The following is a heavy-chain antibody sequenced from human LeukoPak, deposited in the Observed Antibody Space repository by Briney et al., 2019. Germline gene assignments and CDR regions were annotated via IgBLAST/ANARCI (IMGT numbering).Heavy chain of an antibody. CDR1: GGSISSGGYY. V-gene: IGHV4-31*03. CDR2: IYYSGST. J-gene: IGHJ4*02. D-gene: IGHD3-22*01. Sequence: SETLSLTCTVSGGSISSGGYYWSWIRQHPGKGLEWIGYIYYSGSTYYNPSLKSRVTISVDTSKNQFSLKLSSVTAADTAVYYCARGARYDSSGLQYFDYWGQGTLVTVPS. CDR3: ARGARYDSSGLQYFDY.